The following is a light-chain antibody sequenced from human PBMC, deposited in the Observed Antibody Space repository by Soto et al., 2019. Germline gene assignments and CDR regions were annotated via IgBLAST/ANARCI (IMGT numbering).Light chain of an antibody. CDR3: QQRSSWPFT. Sequence: EVVLTQSPATLSLSQGEGATLSCRASQSIGNYLAWYQHKPGQAPRLLIYATSNRATGIPARFSGSGSATDFTLTISSLEPEDFAVYYCQQRSSWPFTFGPGTKVDIK. CDR1: QSIGNY. J-gene: IGKJ3*01. V-gene: IGKV3-11*01. CDR2: ATS.